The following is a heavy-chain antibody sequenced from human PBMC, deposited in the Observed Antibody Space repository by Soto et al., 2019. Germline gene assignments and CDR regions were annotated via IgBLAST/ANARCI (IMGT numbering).Heavy chain of an antibody. CDR3: AREWRYGTGTKYYFDY. CDR1: GYTFTSYY. V-gene: IGHV1-46*01. Sequence: QVQLVQSGAEVKKPVASVKVSCKASGYTFTSYYMHWVRQAPGQGLEWMGIINPSGGSTSYAQKFQGRVTMTRDTSTSTVYMELSSLRSEDTAVYYCAREWRYGTGTKYYFDYWGQGTLVTVSS. CDR2: INPSGGST. J-gene: IGHJ4*02. D-gene: IGHD1-7*01.